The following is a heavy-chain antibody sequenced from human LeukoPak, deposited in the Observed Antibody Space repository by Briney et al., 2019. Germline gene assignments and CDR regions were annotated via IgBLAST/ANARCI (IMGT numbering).Heavy chain of an antibody. CDR1: GFTFSSYS. V-gene: IGHV3-48*01. D-gene: IGHD3-9*01. CDR3: ARDRRTYYDILTGYYPLDI. CDR2: ISSSSSTI. J-gene: IGHJ3*02. Sequence: PGGSLRLSCAASGFTFSSYSMNWVRQAPGKGLEWVSYISSSSSTIYYADSVKGRFTISRDNAKNSLYLQMNSLRAKDTAVYYCARDRRTYYDILTGYYPLDIWGQGTMVTVSS.